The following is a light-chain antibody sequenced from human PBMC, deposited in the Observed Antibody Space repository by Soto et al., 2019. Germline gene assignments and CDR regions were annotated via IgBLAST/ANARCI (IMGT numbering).Light chain of an antibody. Sequence: QSALTQPASVSGSPGQWITISCTGTNNDVGAHDLVSWYQHHPGKAPRLMIYGVTNRPSGVSNRFSASKSGNTASLTISGLQAEDEADYYCSSYTMSTTVVFGGGTKVTVL. CDR3: SSYTMSTTVV. J-gene: IGLJ3*02. CDR1: NNDVGAHDL. V-gene: IGLV2-14*01. CDR2: GVT.